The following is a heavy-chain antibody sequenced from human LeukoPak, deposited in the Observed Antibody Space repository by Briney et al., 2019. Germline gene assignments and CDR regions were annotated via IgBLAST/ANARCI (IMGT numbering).Heavy chain of an antibody. Sequence: PSGTLSLTRAVYGGSFSGYYWSWIRQPPGKGLEWIGEINHSGSTNYNPSLKSRVTISVDTSKNQFSLKLSSVTAADTAVYYCARGRRIAARPQWFDPWGQGTLVTVSS. CDR3: ARGRRIAARPQWFDP. D-gene: IGHD6-6*01. CDR1: GGSFSGYY. J-gene: IGHJ5*02. V-gene: IGHV4-34*01. CDR2: INHSGST.